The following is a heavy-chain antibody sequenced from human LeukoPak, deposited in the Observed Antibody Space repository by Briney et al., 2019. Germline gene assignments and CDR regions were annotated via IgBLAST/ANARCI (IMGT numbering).Heavy chain of an antibody. CDR1: GGSFSGYY. D-gene: IGHD3-3*01. Sequence: SETLSLTCAVYGGSFSGYYWSWIRQPPGKGLEWIGEINHSGSTNYNPSLKSRVTISVDTSKNQFPLKLSSVTAADTAVYYCARGRSRLRFLEWLPTGYMDVWGKGTTVTVSS. CDR3: ARGRSRLRFLEWLPTGYMDV. V-gene: IGHV4-34*01. J-gene: IGHJ6*03. CDR2: INHSGST.